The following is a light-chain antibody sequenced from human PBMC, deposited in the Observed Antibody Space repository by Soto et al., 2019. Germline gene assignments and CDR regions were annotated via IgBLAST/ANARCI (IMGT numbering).Light chain of an antibody. J-gene: IGKJ4*01. CDR1: QDISNN. V-gene: IGKV1-33*01. Sequence: DIQMTQSPSSLSASVGDRVTITCQASQDISNNLNWYQQKPGKDPKLLLYDASNLETGVPSRFSGSGSGTDFTFTISSLQTEDIAAYYCQQYDNLPLTFGGGTKVEIK. CDR3: QQYDNLPLT. CDR2: DAS.